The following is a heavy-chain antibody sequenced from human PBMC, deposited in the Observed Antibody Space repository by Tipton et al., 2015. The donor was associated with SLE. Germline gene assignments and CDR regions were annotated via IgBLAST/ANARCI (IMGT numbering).Heavy chain of an antibody. D-gene: IGHD3-10*01. V-gene: IGHV3-48*03. J-gene: IGHJ4*02. CDR1: GFTFSSYE. CDR3: ASSGVAAIDY. CDR2: ISSTGSTI. Sequence: SLRLSCAAAGFTFSSYEMNWVRQAPGKGLEWVSYISSTGSTIYYADSVKGRFTISRDNAKNSLYLQMNSLRAEDTAVYYCASSGVAAIDYWGQGTLVTVSS.